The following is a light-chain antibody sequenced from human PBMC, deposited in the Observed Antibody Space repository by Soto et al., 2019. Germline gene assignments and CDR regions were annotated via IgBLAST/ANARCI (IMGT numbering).Light chain of an antibody. J-gene: IGKJ5*01. V-gene: IGKV3-11*01. CDR1: QSVTWY. CDR2: DAT. Sequence: EIVLTQSPATLSLSPGERATLSCRASQSVTWYLVWYQQKPGQAPRLLIYDATNRATGIPARISGSGSATEFTLTISSLQSEDFAVYYYQQYHNWPITFGQGTRLEI. CDR3: QQYHNWPIT.